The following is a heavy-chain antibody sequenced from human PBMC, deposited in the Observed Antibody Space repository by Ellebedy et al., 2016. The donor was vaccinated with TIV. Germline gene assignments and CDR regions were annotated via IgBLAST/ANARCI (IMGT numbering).Heavy chain of an antibody. Sequence: AASVKVSCKVSGYTLTELSIHWVRQAPGKGLEWMGGFDSEDGETIYAQKVQGRVTMTEDTSADTAYMELSSLESEDTAIYYCATDGLRAFDYWGQGTLVTVSS. V-gene: IGHV1-24*01. CDR1: GYTLTELS. CDR3: ATDGLRAFDY. CDR2: FDSEDGET. J-gene: IGHJ4*02. D-gene: IGHD5/OR15-5a*01.